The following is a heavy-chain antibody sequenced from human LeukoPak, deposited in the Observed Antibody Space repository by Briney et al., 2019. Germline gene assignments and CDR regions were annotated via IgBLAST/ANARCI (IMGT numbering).Heavy chain of an antibody. CDR2: IKQDGSEK. J-gene: IGHJ6*02. D-gene: IGHD3-16*01. Sequence: PGGSLRLSCAASGLTFSNYWMDWVRQAPGKGLEWVANIKQDGSEKNYVDSVKGRFIISRDNAKNSLYLQMNTLRAEDTAVCFCARGGGLDVWGQGATVTVSS. CDR1: GLTFSNYW. CDR3: ARGGGLDV. V-gene: IGHV3-7*03.